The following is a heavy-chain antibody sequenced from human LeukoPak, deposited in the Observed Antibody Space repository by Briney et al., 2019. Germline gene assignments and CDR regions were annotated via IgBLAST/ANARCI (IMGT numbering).Heavy chain of an antibody. V-gene: IGHV4-59*01. D-gene: IGHD3-10*01. CDR3: AREKGRGVISPYYDC. CDR1: GGSISSYY. Sequence: SETLSLTCTVSGGSISSYYWSWIRQPPGKGLEWIGYISYSGSTNYNPSLKSRVTISVDTSKNQFSLKLSSVTAADTAVYFCAREKGRGVISPYYDCWGQGTLVTVSS. CDR2: ISYSGST. J-gene: IGHJ4*02.